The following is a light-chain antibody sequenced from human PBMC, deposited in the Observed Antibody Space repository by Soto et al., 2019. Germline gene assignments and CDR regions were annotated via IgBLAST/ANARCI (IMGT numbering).Light chain of an antibody. CDR2: GAS. Sequence: ETVLTQSPGTLSLSPGERATLSCRASQSISSGYLAWYQQRPGQAPRLLISGASDRATGIPDRFSGSGSGTDFTLTISRLVPEDFAVYYCQQYGGSPLVTFGGGPKVEIK. CDR1: QSISSGY. J-gene: IGKJ4*01. V-gene: IGKV3-20*01. CDR3: QQYGGSPLVT.